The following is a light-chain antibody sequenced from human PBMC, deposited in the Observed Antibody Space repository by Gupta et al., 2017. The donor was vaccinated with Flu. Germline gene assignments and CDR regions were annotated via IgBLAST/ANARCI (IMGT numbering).Light chain of an antibody. CDR1: SNY. Sequence: QSVLTQPPSASGTPGQRVTISCSGSSNYVYWYQQLPGAAPKLLIYTNNQRPSGIPDRFSASKSGTSASLAISGLQSEDEATYSCAAWDDNLNGPVFGGGTKLTVL. CDR3: AAWDDNLNGPV. V-gene: IGLV1-47*01. J-gene: IGLJ3*02. CDR2: TNN.